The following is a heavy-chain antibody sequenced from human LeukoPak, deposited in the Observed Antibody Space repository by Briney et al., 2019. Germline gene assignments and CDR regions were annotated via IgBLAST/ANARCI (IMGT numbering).Heavy chain of an antibody. J-gene: IGHJ4*02. CDR1: GFSFSSYA. Sequence: QPGGSLRLSCAASGFSFSSYAMSWVRQAPGKGLEWVSVIGGGPGNTYYTDSVKGRFTISRDNSKNTLYLQMNSLRAEDAAVYYCARWGYYYDSSGPEPRDYWGQGTLVTVSS. D-gene: IGHD3-22*01. V-gene: IGHV3-23*01. CDR3: ARWGYYYDSSGPEPRDY. CDR2: IGGGPGNT.